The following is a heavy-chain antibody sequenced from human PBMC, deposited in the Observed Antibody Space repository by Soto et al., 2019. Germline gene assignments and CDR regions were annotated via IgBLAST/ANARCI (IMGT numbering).Heavy chain of an antibody. CDR3: ARLGGWNYKNEGLRVERGMDV. V-gene: IGHV1-69*13. D-gene: IGHD1-7*01. CDR1: GGTFSSYA. CDR2: ISPIFGTA. J-gene: IGHJ6*02. Sequence: SVKVSCKASGGTFSSYAISWVRQAPGQGLEWMGGISPIFGTANYAQKFQGRVTITADESTSTAYMELSSLRSEDTAVYYCARLGGWNYKNEGLRVERGMDVWGQGTTVTVS.